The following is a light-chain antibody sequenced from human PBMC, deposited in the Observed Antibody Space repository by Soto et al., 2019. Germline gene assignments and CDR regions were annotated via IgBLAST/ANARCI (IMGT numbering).Light chain of an antibody. V-gene: IGLV3-1*01. CDR3: HAWDSSTVV. CDR1: KLGDKN. Sequence: SYELTQPPSVFVSPGQTASISCSGDKLGDKNVCWYHQKPGQSPVLVIYQNNKRPSGIPERFSGSNSGNTATLTISETQTVDEADYYCHAWDSSTVVFGGGTKLTVL. CDR2: QNN. J-gene: IGLJ2*01.